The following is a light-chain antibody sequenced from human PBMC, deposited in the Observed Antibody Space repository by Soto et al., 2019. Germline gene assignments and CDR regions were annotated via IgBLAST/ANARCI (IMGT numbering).Light chain of an antibody. CDR1: RSDIGSNS. V-gene: IGLV1-44*01. CDR2: GDN. J-gene: IGLJ1*01. Sequence: QSVLTQPPSASGTPGQTVIISCSGSRSDIGSNSVNWYQHLPGTAPKLLIYGDNNRPSGVPDRFSGSKSGTSASLAITRLQAEDEADYYCQSYDISLHNYVFGTGTKVTVL. CDR3: QSYDISLHNYV.